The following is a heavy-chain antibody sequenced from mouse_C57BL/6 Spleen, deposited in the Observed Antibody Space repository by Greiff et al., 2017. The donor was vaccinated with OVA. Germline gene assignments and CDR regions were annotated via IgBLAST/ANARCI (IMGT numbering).Heavy chain of an antibody. Sequence: VQLVESGAELARPGASVKMSCKASGYTFTSYTMHWVKQRPGQGLEWIGYINPSSGYTKYNQKFKDKATLTADKSSSTAYMQLSSLTSEDSAVYYCARRSITTVVASPLRYWGQGTTLTVSS. D-gene: IGHD1-1*01. V-gene: IGHV1-4*01. CDR2: INPSSGYT. J-gene: IGHJ2*01. CDR3: ARRSITTVVASPLRY. CDR1: GYTFTSYT.